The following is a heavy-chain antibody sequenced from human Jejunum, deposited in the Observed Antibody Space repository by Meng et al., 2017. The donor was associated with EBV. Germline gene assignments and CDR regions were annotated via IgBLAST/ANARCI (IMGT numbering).Heavy chain of an antibody. V-gene: IGHV4-34*01. CDR2: INHGGGA. CDR3: ARLGGYASGTYYPIDP. CDR1: GCPFADDC. Sequence: WGAGASEPSYTLFPPADVYGCPFADDCWTWSRQPPGKGLEWIGQINHGGGANYNPPLKSRVTISVDTSKNQFSLKLSSVTAADTAVYYCARLGGYASGTYYPIDPWGQGTLVTVSS. J-gene: IGHJ5*02. D-gene: IGHD3-10*01.